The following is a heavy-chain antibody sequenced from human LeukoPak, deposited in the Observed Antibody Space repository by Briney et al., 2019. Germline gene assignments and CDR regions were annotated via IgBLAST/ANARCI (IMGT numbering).Heavy chain of an antibody. CDR2: IKQDGSEK. J-gene: IGHJ4*02. Sequence: PGGSLRLSCAASGFTFSSYWMSWVRQAPGKGLEWVANIKQDGSEKYYVDSVKGRFTISRDNSKNTLYLQMNSLRAEDTAVYYCARDVGIRSYFDYWGQGTLVTVSS. CDR1: GFTFSSYW. CDR3: ARDVGIRSYFDY. D-gene: IGHD2-21*01. V-gene: IGHV3-7*01.